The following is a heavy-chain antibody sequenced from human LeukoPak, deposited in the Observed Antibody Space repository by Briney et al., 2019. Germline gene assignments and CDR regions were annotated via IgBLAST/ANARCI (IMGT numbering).Heavy chain of an antibody. Sequence: ASVKVSCKASGYTFTSFDINWVRQAPGQGLEWMGWMNPHSGSTGYAQKFQGRVTITRNTSISTAYMELSGLRSEDTAVYYCARGRSTGYPYYFEYWGQGTLVTVSS. CDR3: ARGRSTGYPYYFEY. CDR2: MNPHSGST. V-gene: IGHV1-8*03. D-gene: IGHD5-12*01. J-gene: IGHJ4*02. CDR1: GYTFTSFD.